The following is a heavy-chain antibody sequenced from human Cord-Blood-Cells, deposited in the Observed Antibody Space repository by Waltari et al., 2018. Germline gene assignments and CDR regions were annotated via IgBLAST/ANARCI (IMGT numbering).Heavy chain of an antibody. J-gene: IGHJ6*03. CDR3: ASTLNSGYDYYYYYYYMDV. CDR1: GGTFSSYA. D-gene: IGHD5-12*01. Sequence: QVQLVQSGAEVKKPGSSVKVSCKASGGTFSSYAISWVRQAPGQGLEWMVGIIPIFGTANYAQKFQGRVTITADESTSTAYMELSSLRSEDTAVYYCASTLNSGYDYYYYYYYMDVWGKGTTVTVSS. V-gene: IGHV1-69*01. CDR2: IIPIFGTA.